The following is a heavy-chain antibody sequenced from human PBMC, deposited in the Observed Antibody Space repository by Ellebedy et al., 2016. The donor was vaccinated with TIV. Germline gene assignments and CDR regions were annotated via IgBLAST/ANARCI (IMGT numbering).Heavy chain of an antibody. CDR3: ATDVFYRLDV. CDR2: ISSDGSVT. Sequence: GGSLRLSXAASGSTSSASWMHWVRQAPGKGLVWVSHISSDGSVTTCVDSVKGRFTISRDNAKNTLYLQMNSLRVEDTAVYYCATDVFYRLDVWGQGTTVTVSS. J-gene: IGHJ6*02. CDR1: GSTSSASW. V-gene: IGHV3-74*01.